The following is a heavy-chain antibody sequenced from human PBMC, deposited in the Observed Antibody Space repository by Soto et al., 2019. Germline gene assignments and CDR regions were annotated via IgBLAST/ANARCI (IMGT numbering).Heavy chain of an antibody. CDR1: GYTFTSYG. V-gene: IGHV1-18*01. Sequence: QVHLVQSGAEVKKPGASVKVSCKGSGYTFTSYGITWVRQAPGQGLEWMGWISAHNGNTDYAQKLQGRVTVTTYTSTSTAYMELRSLTSGDTAVSSCARGKYGDYSGHGALVTVSS. J-gene: IGHJ4*01. D-gene: IGHD2-2*01. CDR3: ARGKYGDY. CDR2: ISAHNGNT.